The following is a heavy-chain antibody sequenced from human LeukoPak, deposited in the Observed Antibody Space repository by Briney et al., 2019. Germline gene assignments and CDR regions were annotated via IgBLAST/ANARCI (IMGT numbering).Heavy chain of an antibody. V-gene: IGHV1-2*02. CDR1: GYTFTGYY. CDR3: ARHPYPGYSRGWPVY. CDR2: INPNSGGT. D-gene: IGHD6-19*01. J-gene: IGHJ4*02. Sequence: ASVKVSCKASGYTFTGYYMHWVRQAPGQGLEWMGWINPNSGGTNYAQKFQGRVTMTRDTSISTAYMELSRLRSDDTAVYYCARHPYPGYSRGWPVYGAQEPLVTVS.